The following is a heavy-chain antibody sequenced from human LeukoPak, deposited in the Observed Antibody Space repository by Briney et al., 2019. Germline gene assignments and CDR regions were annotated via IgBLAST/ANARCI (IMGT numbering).Heavy chain of an antibody. D-gene: IGHD2-2*01. V-gene: IGHV3-74*01. CDR1: GFTFSSYW. CDR3: ARGSPAARTFDY. CDR2: INSDGSST. Sequence: GGSLRLSCAASGFTFSSYWMHWVRQAPGKGLVWVSRINSDGSSTSYADSVKGRFTISRDNAKNTLYLQMNSLRAEDTAVYYCARGSPAARTFDYWGQETLVTVSS. J-gene: IGHJ4*02.